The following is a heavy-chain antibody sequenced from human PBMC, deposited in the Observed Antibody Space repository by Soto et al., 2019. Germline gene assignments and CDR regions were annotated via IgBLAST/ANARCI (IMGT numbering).Heavy chain of an antibody. Sequence: DVQLVESGGSLVQPGGSLRLTCAASGLTVTSNYMSWVRQTPEKALEWVSLIYADGSTFYADSVKGRFTISRDNSKNALFLQMNSLRVEDTAVYYCARDPYFYGSGPTNWFDPWGQGTLVTVSS. V-gene: IGHV3-66*01. CDR3: ARDPYFYGSGPTNWFDP. D-gene: IGHD3-10*01. J-gene: IGHJ5*02. CDR2: IYADGST. CDR1: GLTVTSNY.